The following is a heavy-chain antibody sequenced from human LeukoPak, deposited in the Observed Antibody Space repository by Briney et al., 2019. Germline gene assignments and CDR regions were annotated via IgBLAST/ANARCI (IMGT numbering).Heavy chain of an antibody. CDR3: ARDVRWFDP. CDR2: INHSGST. D-gene: IGHD2/OR15-2a*01. J-gene: IGHJ5*02. Sequence: PSETLSLTCAVYGGSFSGYYWSWIRQPPGKGLEWIGEINHSGSTNYNPSLKSRVTISVDTSKNQFSLKLSSVTAADTAVYYCARDVRWFDPWGQGTLVTVSS. V-gene: IGHV4-34*01. CDR1: GGSFSGYY.